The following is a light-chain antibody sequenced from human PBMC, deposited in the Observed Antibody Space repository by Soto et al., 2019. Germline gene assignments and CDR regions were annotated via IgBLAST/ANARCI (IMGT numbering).Light chain of an antibody. CDR2: NVS. V-gene: IGLV2-14*03. J-gene: IGLJ1*01. CDR1: SRDFNYYNS. Sequence: GLSHPAPVPRSPGQRMTISRSRTSRDFNYYNSVSWCQHHSGRAPKRMIYNVSDMRSRVYSRFSHSESGNTGSLTISGLQAEEEADYYCTSYTRSSTCVFGTGTKVTVL. CDR3: TSYTRSSTCV.